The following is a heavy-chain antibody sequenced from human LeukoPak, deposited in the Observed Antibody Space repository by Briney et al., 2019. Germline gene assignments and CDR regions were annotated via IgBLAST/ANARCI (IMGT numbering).Heavy chain of an antibody. Sequence: SETLSLTCTVSGVSITTYNYYWGWIRQPPGKGLEWIESIFYSGSTYYNPSLKSRVAISVDTSKNQFSLRLTSVTAADTAVYYCAGSSLTAFDAFDIWGQGTVVTVSS. CDR3: AGSSLTAFDAFDI. CDR2: IFYSGST. D-gene: IGHD2-15*01. V-gene: IGHV4-39*01. J-gene: IGHJ3*02. CDR1: GVSITTYNYY.